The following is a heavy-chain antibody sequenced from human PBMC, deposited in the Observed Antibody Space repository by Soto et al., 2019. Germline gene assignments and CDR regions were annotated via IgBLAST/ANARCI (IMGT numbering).Heavy chain of an antibody. CDR1: GGTFSRYA. J-gene: IGHJ4*02. Sequence: QVQLVQSGAEVKKPGSSVKVSCQASGGTFSRYAISWVRQAPGQGLEWMGGIIPIFGTANYAQKFQGRVTITADESTSTAYVELSSLRSEDTAVYYCARDGTQAVDEDYWGQGTMVTVSS. CDR2: IIPIFGTA. CDR3: ARDGTQAVDEDY. D-gene: IGHD6-19*01. V-gene: IGHV1-69*01.